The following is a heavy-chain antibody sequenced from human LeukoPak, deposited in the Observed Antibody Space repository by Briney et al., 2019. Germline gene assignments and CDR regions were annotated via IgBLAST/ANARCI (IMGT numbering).Heavy chain of an antibody. CDR2: IYTSGSI. CDR3: ARELREPYFDS. J-gene: IGHJ4*01. D-gene: IGHD3-16*01. Sequence: SETLSLTCTVSGGSISSGSYYWSWIRQPAGRGLEWIGRIYTSGSINYNPSLKIRVTISVDTSKNHFSLKLSSVTAAHTAVYYCARELREPYFDSWGHGTLVTVSS. V-gene: IGHV4-61*02. CDR1: GGSISSGSYY.